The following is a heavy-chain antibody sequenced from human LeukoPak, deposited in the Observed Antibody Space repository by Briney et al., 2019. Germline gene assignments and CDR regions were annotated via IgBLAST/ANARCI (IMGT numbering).Heavy chain of an antibody. D-gene: IGHD2-21*01. V-gene: IGHV3-23*01. Sequence: ETLSLTCAVSGGSIISRNWWSWVRQAPEKGLEFVSGIYENGGTTYYADSVKGRFSISRDNSKNTLYLQMDSLRGEDTAVYYCAKDFRIGYSAHFDYWGQGALVTVSS. CDR2: IYENGGTT. CDR1: GGSIISRNW. J-gene: IGHJ4*02. CDR3: AKDFRIGYSAHFDY.